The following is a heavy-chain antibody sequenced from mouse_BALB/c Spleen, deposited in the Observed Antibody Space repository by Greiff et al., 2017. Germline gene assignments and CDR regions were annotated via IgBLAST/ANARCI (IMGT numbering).Heavy chain of an antibody. CDR2: ILPGSGST. V-gene: IGHV1-9*01. J-gene: IGHJ3*01. Sequence: SGAELMKPGASVKISCKATGYTFSSYWIEWVKQRPGHGLEWIGEILPGSGSTNYNEKFKGKATFTADTSSNTAYMQLSSLTSEDSAVYYCARGGYYYGSSPWFAYWGQGTLVTVSA. CDR1: GYTFSSYW. D-gene: IGHD1-1*01. CDR3: ARGGYYYGSSPWFAY.